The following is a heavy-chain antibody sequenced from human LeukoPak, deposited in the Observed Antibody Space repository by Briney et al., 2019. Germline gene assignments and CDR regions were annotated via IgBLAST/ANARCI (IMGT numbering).Heavy chain of an antibody. CDR1: GFTVSSNY. CDR2: IYSGGST. J-gene: IGHJ4*02. CDR3: AKTPDDILTGYYYYFDY. V-gene: IGHV3-53*01. D-gene: IGHD3-9*01. Sequence: GGSLRLSCAASGFTVSSNYMSWVRQAPGKGLEWVSVIYSGGSTYYADSVKGRFTISRDNSKNTLYLQMNSLRAEDTAVYYCAKTPDDILTGYYYYFDYWGQGTLVTVSS.